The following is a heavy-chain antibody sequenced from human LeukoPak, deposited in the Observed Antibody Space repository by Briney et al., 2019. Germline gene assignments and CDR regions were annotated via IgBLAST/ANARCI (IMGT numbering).Heavy chain of an antibody. CDR2: ISGGGGST. V-gene: IGHV3-23*01. CDR3: ARGPMIAAAGTW. D-gene: IGHD6-13*01. Sequence: PGGSLRLSCAASGFTFSSYAMSWDRQAPGKGLEWVSAISGGGGSTYYADSVKGRFTISRDNSKNTLYLQINSLRAEDTAVYYCARGPMIAAAGTWWGQGTLVTVSS. J-gene: IGHJ4*02. CDR1: GFTFSSYA.